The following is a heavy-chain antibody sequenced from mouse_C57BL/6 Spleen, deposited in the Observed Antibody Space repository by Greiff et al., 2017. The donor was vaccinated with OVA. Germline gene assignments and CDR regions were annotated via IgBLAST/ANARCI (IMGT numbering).Heavy chain of an antibody. D-gene: IGHD1-1*01. V-gene: IGHV1-50*01. CDR3: ATHYYGSSYGGY. CDR2: IDPSDSYT. Sequence: VQLQQPGAELVKPGASVKLSCKASGYTFTSYWMQWVKQRPGQGLEWIGEIDPSDSYTNYNQKFKGKATLTVDTSSSTAYMQLSSLTSEDSAVYYCATHYYGSSYGGYWGQGTTLTVSS. J-gene: IGHJ2*01. CDR1: GYTFTSYW.